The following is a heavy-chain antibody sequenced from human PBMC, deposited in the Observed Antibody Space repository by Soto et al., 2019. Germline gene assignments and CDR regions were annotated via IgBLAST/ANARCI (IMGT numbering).Heavy chain of an antibody. CDR2: INSDGIST. J-gene: IGHJ2*01. CDR3: ARGGSLTSYFDL. CDR1: GFTFSSYW. D-gene: IGHD1-26*01. V-gene: IGHV3-74*01. Sequence: EVQLVESGGGLVQPGGSLRLSCAASGFTFSSYWMHWVRQAPGKGLVSVSRINSDGISTSYADSVKGRLTISRDNAKNTLYPQMTSLRAEDTAVYYRARGGSLTSYFDLWGRGTLVTVAS.